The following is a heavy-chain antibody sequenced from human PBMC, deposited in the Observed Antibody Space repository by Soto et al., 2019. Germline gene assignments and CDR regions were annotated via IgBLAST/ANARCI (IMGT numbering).Heavy chain of an antibody. CDR3: ATHPYSSGWYC. V-gene: IGHV3-7*02. CDR1: GCTFSSYW. Sequence: PGGSLRLSCAASGCTFSSYWMTWVRQAPGKGLEWVANIKRDGSEKYYVDSVKGRFTISRDNAKNSLYLQMNSLRAEDTAVYYCATHPYSSGWYCWGQGTLVTVSS. D-gene: IGHD6-13*01. J-gene: IGHJ4*02. CDR2: IKRDGSEK.